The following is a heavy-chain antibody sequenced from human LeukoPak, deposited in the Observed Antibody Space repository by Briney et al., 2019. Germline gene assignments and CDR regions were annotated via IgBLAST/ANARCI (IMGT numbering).Heavy chain of an antibody. V-gene: IGHV3-23*01. D-gene: IGHD5-18*01. CDR1: GFTFGSHA. J-gene: IGHJ4*02. CDR2: IFGSGGSP. Sequence: GGSLRLSCEASGFTFGSHAMYWVCQAPGKGLEWVAGIFGSGGSPHYADPVKGRFTISRDNSRNTVYLQINSLRAEDTAVYYCGKTTVGYSSGQKPAWPVDYWGQGTLDTVSS. CDR3: GKTTVGYSSGQKPAWPVDY.